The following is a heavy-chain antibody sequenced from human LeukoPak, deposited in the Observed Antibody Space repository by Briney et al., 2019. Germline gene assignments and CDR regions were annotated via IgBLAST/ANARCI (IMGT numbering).Heavy chain of an antibody. J-gene: IGHJ1*01. CDR2: INHSGST. D-gene: IGHD1-1*01. CDR1: GGSFSGYY. CDR3: ARGRWNEYLQH. V-gene: IGHV4-34*01. Sequence: SETLSLTCAVYGGSFSGYYWSWIRQPPGKGLEWIGEINHSGSTNYNPSLKSRVTISVDTSKNQFSLKLSSVTAADTAVYYCARGRWNEYLQHWGQGTLVTVSS.